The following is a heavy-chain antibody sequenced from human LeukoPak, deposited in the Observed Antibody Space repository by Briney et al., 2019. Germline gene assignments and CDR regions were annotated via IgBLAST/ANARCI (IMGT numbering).Heavy chain of an antibody. CDR2: IYYIGST. CDR1: GGSISNYY. CDR3: ARGGSIAAAGIWFDP. J-gene: IGHJ5*02. D-gene: IGHD6-13*01. Sequence: SETLSLTCIVSGGSISNYYWSWVRQPPGKGLEWIGYIYYIGSTNYNPSLKSRVTMSVDTSKTQFSLKLSSVTAADTAVYYCARGGSIAAAGIWFDPWGQGTLVTVSS. V-gene: IGHV4-59*01.